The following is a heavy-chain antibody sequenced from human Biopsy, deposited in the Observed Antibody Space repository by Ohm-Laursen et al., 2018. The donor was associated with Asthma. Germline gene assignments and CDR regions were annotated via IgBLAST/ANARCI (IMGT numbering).Heavy chain of an antibody. J-gene: IGHJ3*02. Sequence: SLRLSCAASGFTFHNYVMHWVRQAPGKGLDWVAVISFDGSNKNYTDSVKGRFTISRDNSRNTLHLQMDSLRAEDTAVYYCARAYGGNFFSGAFDIWGQGTMVTVSS. D-gene: IGHD4-23*01. CDR2: ISFDGSNK. CDR3: ARAYGGNFFSGAFDI. V-gene: IGHV3-30*03. CDR1: GFTFHNYV.